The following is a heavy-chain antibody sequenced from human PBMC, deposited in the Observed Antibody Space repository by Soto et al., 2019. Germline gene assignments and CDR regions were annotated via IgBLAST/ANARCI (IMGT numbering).Heavy chain of an antibody. J-gene: IGHJ6*02. CDR1: GFIFSDFS. CDR2: IGSSGGYI. Sequence: PGGSLRLSCAVSGFIFSDFSINWVRQAPGKGLEWVASIGSSGGYIFYADSVKGRFTISRDNAKKSLDLQINSLRAEDTAVYYCAREKKHKSLGGRFGMDVWGQGTTVTVSS. CDR3: AREKKHKSLGGRFGMDV. D-gene: IGHD6-6*01. V-gene: IGHV3-21*01.